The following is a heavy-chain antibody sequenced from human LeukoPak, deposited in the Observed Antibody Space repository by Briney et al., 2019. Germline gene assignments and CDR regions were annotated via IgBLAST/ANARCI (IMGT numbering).Heavy chain of an antibody. V-gene: IGHV3-33*01. CDR3: ARAGMDYDSSGYYY. D-gene: IGHD3-22*01. CDR1: GFTFSSYG. Sequence: PGGSLRLSCAASGFTFSSYGMHWVRQAPGKGLEWVAVIWYDGSNKYYADSVKGRFTISRDNSKNTLYPQMNSLRAEDTAVYYCARAGMDYDSSGYYYWGQGTLVTVSS. CDR2: IWYDGSNK. J-gene: IGHJ4*02.